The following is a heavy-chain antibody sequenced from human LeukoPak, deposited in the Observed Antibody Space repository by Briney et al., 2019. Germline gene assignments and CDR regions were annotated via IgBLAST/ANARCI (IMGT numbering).Heavy chain of an antibody. CDR3: ARDYYDSSGYHFDY. D-gene: IGHD3-22*01. CDR2: ISAYNGNT. J-gene: IGHJ4*02. CDR1: GYTFTSYG. V-gene: IGHV1-18*01. Sequence: ASVKVSCKASGYTFTSYGISWVRQAPGQGLEWMGWISAYNGNTNYAQKLQGRVTMTTDTSTSTAYMELSRLRSDDTAVYYCARDYYDSSGYHFDYWGQGTLVTVSS.